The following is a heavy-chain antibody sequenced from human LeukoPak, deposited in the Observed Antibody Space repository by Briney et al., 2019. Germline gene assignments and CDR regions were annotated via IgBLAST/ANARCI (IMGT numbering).Heavy chain of an antibody. Sequence: PGGSLRLSCAASGFTFSDYWMNWLRQAAGKGLEWVANIKQDGSEKYYVYSVKGRFTISRDNAKNSLYLQMNSLRAEDTAVYYCAKEGAYPIVTYDSWGQGTLVTVSS. J-gene: IGHJ5*01. CDR3: AKEGAYPIVTYDS. D-gene: IGHD4-11*01. CDR2: IKQDGSEK. V-gene: IGHV3-7*01. CDR1: GFTFSDYW.